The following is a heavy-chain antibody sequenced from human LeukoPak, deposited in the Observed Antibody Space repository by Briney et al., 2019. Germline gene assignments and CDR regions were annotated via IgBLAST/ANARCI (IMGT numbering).Heavy chain of an antibody. CDR3: ARTYYDSSGYTPFDY. V-gene: IGHV4-59*08. D-gene: IGHD3-22*01. CDR1: GGSISSYY. Sequence: SETLSLTCTVSGGSISSYYWSWIRQPPGKGLEYIGYIYYSGYTNYNPSLKSRVTISVDTSKNQFSLKLSSVTAANTAVYYCARTYYDSSGYTPFDYWGQGTLVTVSS. J-gene: IGHJ4*02. CDR2: IYYSGYT.